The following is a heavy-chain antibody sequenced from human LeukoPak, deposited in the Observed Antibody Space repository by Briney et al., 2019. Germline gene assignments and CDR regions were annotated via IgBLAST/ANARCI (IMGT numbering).Heavy chain of an antibody. D-gene: IGHD5-18*01. Sequence: SETLSLTCTVSGGCISTYYWSWIRQAPGKGLEWIGYIYYDGSTNYNPSLKSRVTISVDTSKNQFSLKLSSVTAAEAAVYYCAREGRYRYGYNEYHLYMDIWGKGTTVTVSS. CDR3: AREGRYRYGYNEYHLYMDI. CDR1: GGCISTYY. CDR2: IYYDGST. J-gene: IGHJ6*03. V-gene: IGHV4-59*12.